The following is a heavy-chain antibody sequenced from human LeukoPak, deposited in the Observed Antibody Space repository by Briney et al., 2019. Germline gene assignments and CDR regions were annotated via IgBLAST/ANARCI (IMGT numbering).Heavy chain of an antibody. Sequence: GGSLRLSWAASRYTFTTYAMSWVRQAPGKGLEWVSAISGSGGSTYYADSVKGRFTISRANSKNTLFLQMNSLSAENTVLYYCARGVGPSTSYFDYWGQGTLVTVSS. CDR3: ARGVGPSTSYFDY. V-gene: IGHV3-23*01. CDR1: RYTFTTYA. CDR2: ISGSGGST. J-gene: IGHJ4*02.